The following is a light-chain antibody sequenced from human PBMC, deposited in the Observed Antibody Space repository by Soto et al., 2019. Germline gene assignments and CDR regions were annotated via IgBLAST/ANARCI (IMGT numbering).Light chain of an antibody. CDR3: QQYNSYSTT. CDR1: QSISSW. Sequence: DIQMTQSPSTLSASVLDRVTITCRASQSISSWLAWYQQKPGKAPKLLIYDASSLESGVPSRFSGRGSGTEFTLTISSLQPDDFATYYCQQYNSYSTTFGQGNKVDI. J-gene: IGKJ1*01. V-gene: IGKV1-5*01. CDR2: DAS.